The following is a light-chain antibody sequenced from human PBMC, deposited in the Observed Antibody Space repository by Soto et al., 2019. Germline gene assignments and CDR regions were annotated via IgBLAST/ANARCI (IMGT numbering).Light chain of an antibody. CDR2: SAS. CDR1: ENIITN. J-gene: IGKJ4*01. Sequence: EMVITQSPATLSVSPVERATLSFRASENIITNLAWYQQKPGQPPRLLIYSASVRATGIPARFSGSGSGTEFTLTISSLQSEDLAVYYCLQYNNGHTFGGGTKVDIK. CDR3: LQYNNGHT. V-gene: IGKV3-15*01.